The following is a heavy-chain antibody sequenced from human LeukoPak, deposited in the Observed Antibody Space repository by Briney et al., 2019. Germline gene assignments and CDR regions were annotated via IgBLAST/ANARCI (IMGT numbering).Heavy chain of an antibody. CDR1: GFTLSSYA. J-gene: IGHJ4*02. V-gene: IGHV3-23*01. CDR3: AKQSAGSAAWYSLHYDF. D-gene: IGHD6-13*01. Sequence: YPGGSLRLSCAASGFTLSSYAMTWVRLAPGRGLEWVSSVDGGGGGTYHADSVKGRFTISRDNSKDTLYLQMNGLRAEDTAVYFCAKQSAGSAAWYSLHYDFWGQGTLVTVSS. CDR2: VDGGGGGT.